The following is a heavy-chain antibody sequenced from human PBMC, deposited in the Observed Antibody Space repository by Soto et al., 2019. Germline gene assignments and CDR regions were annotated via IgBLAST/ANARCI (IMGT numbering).Heavy chain of an antibody. CDR1: GCSISSGGYY. D-gene: IGHD3-22*01. Sequence: SETLSLTCTFSGCSISSGGYYWSWIRQHPGKGLEWIGYIYYSGSTYYNPSLKSRVTISVDTSKKQFSLKLSSVTAADTAVYFCARDRGYESSLGLYYWGQGALVTVSS. J-gene: IGHJ4*02. CDR3: ARDRGYESSLGLYY. CDR2: IYYSGST. V-gene: IGHV4-31*03.